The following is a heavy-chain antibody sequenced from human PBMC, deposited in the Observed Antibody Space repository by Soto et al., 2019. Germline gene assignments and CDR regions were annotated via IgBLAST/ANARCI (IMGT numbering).Heavy chain of an antibody. D-gene: IGHD6-13*01. CDR3: ARASYSSSWQNYYYGMDV. J-gene: IGHJ6*02. CDR2: IIPIFGTA. V-gene: IGHV1-69*06. CDR1: GGTFSSYA. Sequence: GASVKVSCKASGGTFSSYAISWVRQAPGQGLEWMGGIIPIFGTANYAQKFQGRVTITADKSTSTAYMELSSPRSEDTAVYYCARASYSSSWQNYYYGMDVWGQGTTVTVSS.